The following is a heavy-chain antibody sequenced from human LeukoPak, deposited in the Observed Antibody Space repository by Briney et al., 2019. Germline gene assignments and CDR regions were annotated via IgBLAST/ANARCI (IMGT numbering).Heavy chain of an antibody. CDR1: GFTSSSYG. Sequence: GGSLRLSCAASGFTSSSYGMHWARQPPGKGLEWVAVIWYDGSNKYYADSVKGRFTISRDNSNTTLYLQMNGLIAEDTAVYYCARVGYCSGGSCYSSPYFDYWGQGTLVTVS. J-gene: IGHJ4*02. V-gene: IGHV3-33*01. CDR3: ARVGYCSGGSCYSSPYFDY. CDR2: IWYDGSNK. D-gene: IGHD2-15*01.